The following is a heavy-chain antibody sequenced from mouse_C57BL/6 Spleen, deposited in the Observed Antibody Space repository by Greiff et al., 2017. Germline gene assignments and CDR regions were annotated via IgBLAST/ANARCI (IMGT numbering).Heavy chain of an antibody. CDR2: IYPRDGST. Sequence: VQLQQSGPELVKPGASVKLSCKASGYAFTSYEINWVKQRPGQGLEWIGWIYPRDGSTKYNGKFKGKATLTVDTPSSTAYMELHSLTSEDAAVYFYARGDYFDYWGQGTTLTVSS. CDR3: ARGDYFDY. CDR1: GYAFTSYE. J-gene: IGHJ2*01. V-gene: IGHV1-85*01.